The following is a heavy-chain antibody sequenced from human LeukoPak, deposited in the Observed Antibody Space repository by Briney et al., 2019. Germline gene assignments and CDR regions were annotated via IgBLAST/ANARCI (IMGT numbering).Heavy chain of an antibody. CDR3: ARDPGYSGYDSYFDY. D-gene: IGHD5-12*01. CDR2: IRSSISKTSYI. J-gene: IGHJ4*02. V-gene: IGHV3-21*01. CDR1: GFILSRYS. Sequence: GGSLRLSCAASGFILSRYSTNWVRQAPGEWLEWLSSIRSSISKTSYIYYADSVKCRFTMSRDDAKNSLYLQMNSLRAEDTAVYYCARDPGYSGYDSYFDYWGQGTLVTVSS.